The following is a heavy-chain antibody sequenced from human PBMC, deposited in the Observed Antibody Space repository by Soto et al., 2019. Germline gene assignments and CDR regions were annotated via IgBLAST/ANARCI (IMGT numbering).Heavy chain of an antibody. CDR2: INPNSGGT. Sequence: ASVKVSCKASGYTFTGYYMHWVRQAPGQGLEWMGWINPNSGGTNYAQKFQGWVTMTRDTSISTAYMELSRLRSDDTAVYYCARSGTTLGVCGGSCYYFDYWGQGTLVTVSS. CDR3: ARSGTTLGVCGGSCYYFDY. CDR1: GYTFTGYY. D-gene: IGHD2-15*01. J-gene: IGHJ4*02. V-gene: IGHV1-2*04.